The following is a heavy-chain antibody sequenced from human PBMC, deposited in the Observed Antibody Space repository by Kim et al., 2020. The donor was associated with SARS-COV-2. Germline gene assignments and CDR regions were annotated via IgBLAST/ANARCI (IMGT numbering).Heavy chain of an antibody. J-gene: IGHJ4*02. CDR2: IYYSGST. D-gene: IGHD4-17*01. CDR3: ARNSFGVYGDYANPVI. Sequence: SETLSLTCTVSGGSISSSSYYWGWIRQPPGKGLEWIGSIYYSGSTYYNPSLKSRVTISVDTSKNQFSLKLSSVTAADTAVYYCARNSFGVYGDYANPVIWGQGTLVTVSS. CDR1: GGSISSSSYY. V-gene: IGHV4-39*01.